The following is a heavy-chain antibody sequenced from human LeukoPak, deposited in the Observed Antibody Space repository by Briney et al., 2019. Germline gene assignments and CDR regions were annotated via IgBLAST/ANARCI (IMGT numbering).Heavy chain of an antibody. D-gene: IGHD6-19*01. CDR1: GFTFSSYG. CDR2: IRYDGSNK. V-gene: IGHV3-30*02. Sequence: GGSLRLSCAASGFTFSSYGMHWVRQAPGKGLEWVAFIRYDGSNKYYADSVKGRFTISRDNSKNTLYLQMNSLRAEDTAVYYCARGGSSGWGYYYYGMDVWGQGTTVTVSS. J-gene: IGHJ6*02. CDR3: ARGGSSGWGYYYYGMDV.